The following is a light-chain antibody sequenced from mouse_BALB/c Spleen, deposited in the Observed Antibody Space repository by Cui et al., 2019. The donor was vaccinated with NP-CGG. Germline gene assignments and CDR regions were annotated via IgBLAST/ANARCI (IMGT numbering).Light chain of an antibody. Sequence: QAVVPQESAPTTSPGETVTLTCRSSTGAITTPNYANWVQEKPDHLFTGLIGGTNNRAPGVPARFSGSLIGDKAALTITGAQTEDEAIYFCALWYSNHWVFGGGTKLTVL. CDR3: ALWYSNHWV. CDR1: TGAITTPNY. V-gene: IGLV1*01. CDR2: GTN. J-gene: IGLJ1*01.